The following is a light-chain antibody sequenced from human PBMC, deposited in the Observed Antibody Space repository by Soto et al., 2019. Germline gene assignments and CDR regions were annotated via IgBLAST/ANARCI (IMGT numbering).Light chain of an antibody. V-gene: IGLV6-57*04. CDR1: SGDIASDY. CDR2: EDK. Sequence: NFMLTQPHSVSESPGKTVTIPCTRSSGDIASDYVQWYQQRPGSAPTLVIYEDKERPSGVPDRFSGSIDSSSNSASLIISGLQTEDEADYYCQSYDGANWVFGGGTKVTVL. J-gene: IGLJ3*02. CDR3: QSYDGANWV.